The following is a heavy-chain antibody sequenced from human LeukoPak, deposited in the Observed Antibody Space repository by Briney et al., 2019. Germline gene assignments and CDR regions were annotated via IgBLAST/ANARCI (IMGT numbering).Heavy chain of an antibody. CDR2: ISASGGST. D-gene: IGHD5-24*01. CDR1: GFTFSSYA. Sequence: GGFLRLSCAASGFTFSSYAMSWVRQAPGKGLEWVSAISASGGSTHYADSVKGRFTISRDNSKNTLFLQMNSLRAEDTAVYYCAKADGSWTYDPWGQGTLVTVSS. J-gene: IGHJ5*02. CDR3: AKADGSWTYDP. V-gene: IGHV3-23*01.